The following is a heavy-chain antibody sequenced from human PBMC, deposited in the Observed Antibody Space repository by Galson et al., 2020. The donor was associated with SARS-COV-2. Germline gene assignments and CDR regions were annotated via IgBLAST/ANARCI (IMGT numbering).Heavy chain of an antibody. D-gene: IGHD6-19*01. V-gene: IGHV3-30*01. Sequence: GESLKISCAASGFTVSSNYMTWVRQVPGKGLEWVAVISYDGASDGPNTYYADSVKGRFTISRDSSQSTLYLQMNSLRPEDTAVYYCARDMKAGTSYYFYMDVWGKGTTVTVSS. CDR2: ISYDGASDGPNT. CDR3: ARDMKAGTSYYFYMDV. J-gene: IGHJ6*03. CDR1: GFTVSSNY.